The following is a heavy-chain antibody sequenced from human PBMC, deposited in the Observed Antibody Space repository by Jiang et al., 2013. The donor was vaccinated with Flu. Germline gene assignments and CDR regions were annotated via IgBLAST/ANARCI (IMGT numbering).Heavy chain of an antibody. J-gene: IGHJ6*02. V-gene: IGHV4-34*01. CDR1: GGSFSGYY. Sequence: LLKPSETLSLTCAVYGGSFSGYYWSWIRQPPGKGLEWIGEINHSGSTNYNPSLKSRVTISVDTSKNQFSLKLSSVTAADTAVYYCARQARPLYYYYGVDVWGQGTTVTVSS. D-gene: IGHD6-6*01. CDR2: INHSGST. CDR3: ARQARPLYYYYGVDV.